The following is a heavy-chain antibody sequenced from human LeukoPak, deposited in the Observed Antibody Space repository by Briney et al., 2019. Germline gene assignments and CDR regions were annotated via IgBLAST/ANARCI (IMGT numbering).Heavy chain of an antibody. D-gene: IGHD3-22*01. J-gene: IGHJ3*01. Sequence: GAAVKVSCKASVYSFTGYFAHWVRQAPRRGLEWMGWINPNRGGSIYAQKFQGRVTMTRDTYISTAFIELSRLRSDDTAVYYCARDILAYGYSNDAFDLWGQGTMVTVSS. CDR2: INPNRGGS. V-gene: IGHV1-2*02. CDR1: VYSFTGYF. CDR3: ARDILAYGYSNDAFDL.